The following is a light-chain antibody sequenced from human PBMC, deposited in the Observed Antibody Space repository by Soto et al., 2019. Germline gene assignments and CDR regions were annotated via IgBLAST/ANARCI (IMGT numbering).Light chain of an antibody. CDR3: QQYNNYPIT. CDR2: SAS. Sequence: DIQMTQSPSSLSASVGDRVTITCRASQGINNYLAWFQQKPGKAPKSLIYSASYLQSGVPSKFSGIGSGTVFTLTINSLQPEDFGTYYCQQYNNYPITFGHGTRLEIK. V-gene: IGKV1-16*02. J-gene: IGKJ5*01. CDR1: QGINNY.